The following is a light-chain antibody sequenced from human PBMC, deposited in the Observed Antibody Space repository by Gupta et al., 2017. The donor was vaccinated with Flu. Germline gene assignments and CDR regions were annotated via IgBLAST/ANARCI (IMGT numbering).Light chain of an antibody. J-gene: IGLJ2*01. CDR1: SSNIGGYD. V-gene: IGLV1-51*01. CDR3: AVWDRSLTGGV. Sequence: QSAFTQPPSVSAAPGQKVTISCSGSSSNIGGYDVYWYSQLPGTAPKLLIYDNDKRPSGIPDRFSGSRSGTSATLGITGLQTGDEADYYCAVWDRSLTGGVFGGGTKVTVL. CDR2: DND.